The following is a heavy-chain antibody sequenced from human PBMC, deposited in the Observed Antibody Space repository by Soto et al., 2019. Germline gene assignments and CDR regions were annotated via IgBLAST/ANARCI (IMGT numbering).Heavy chain of an antibody. V-gene: IGHV4-61*01. CDR3: ARARNRYFDY. J-gene: IGHJ4*02. D-gene: IGHD1-1*01. CDR1: GGSMTTGSYF. Sequence: ETLSLTCNVSGGSMTTGSYFWSWIRQPPGKGLEWIGYVFRSGSANYSPSFKSRVTISIDTSKNQFSLMLKSVTAADTAVYFCARARNRYFDYWGQGALVTVSS. CDR2: VFRSGSA.